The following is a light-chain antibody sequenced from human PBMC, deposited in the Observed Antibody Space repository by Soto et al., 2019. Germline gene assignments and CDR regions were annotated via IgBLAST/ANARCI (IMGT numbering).Light chain of an antibody. J-gene: IGLJ3*02. CDR3: AAWDDSLRGCV. V-gene: IGLV1-44*01. CDR2: SDN. Sequence: QSVLTQPPSASGTPGQRVTISCSGSSSNIGSNTVSWYQQVPGTAPKLLIHSDNQRPSGVPDRFSGSKSGTSASLAISGLQSEDETDYFCAAWDDSLRGCVFGGGTKLTVL. CDR1: SSNIGSNT.